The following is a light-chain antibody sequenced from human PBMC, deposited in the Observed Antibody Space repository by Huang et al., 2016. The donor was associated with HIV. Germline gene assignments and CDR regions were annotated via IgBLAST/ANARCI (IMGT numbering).Light chain of an antibody. CDR3: QQSHTFPPT. V-gene: IGKV1-39*01. CDR2: GAS. Sequence: DIQMTQSPSSLSASVGDRVTVTCRASQSVATYLNWYQQKSDKAPKLLIYGASNLQRWVPRKFSGGGSGTNFTFTINNLQPEDFATYYCQQSHTFPPTFGRGTKVEVK. J-gene: IGKJ1*01. CDR1: QSVATY.